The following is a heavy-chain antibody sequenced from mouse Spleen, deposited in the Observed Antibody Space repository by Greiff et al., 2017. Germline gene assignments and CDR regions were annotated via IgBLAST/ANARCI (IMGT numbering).Heavy chain of an antibody. CDR2: IYPGSGST. CDR1: GYTFTSYW. J-gene: IGHJ2*01. D-gene: IGHD2-1*01. V-gene: IGHV1-55*01. CDR3: ARSGNYGYFDY. Sequence: QVQLQQSGTVLARPGASVKMSCKTSGYTFTSYWITWVKQRPGQGLEWIGDIYPGSGSTNYNEKFKSKATLTVDTSSSTAYMQLSSLTSEDSAVYYCARSGNYGYFDYWGQGTTLTVSS.